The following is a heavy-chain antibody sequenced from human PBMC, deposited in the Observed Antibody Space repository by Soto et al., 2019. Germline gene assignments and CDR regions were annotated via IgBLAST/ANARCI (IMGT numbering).Heavy chain of an antibody. J-gene: IGHJ5*01. V-gene: IGHV3-7*03. CDR3: AKLRYFDWSAYNWFEY. Sequence: AGGSLRLSCEASGFTFSSYWMSWVRQAPGKGLEWVANIKHDGSDKYYVGSVKGRFTISRDNSKNTLYLQMNSLRVEDTAVYHCAKLRYFDWSAYNWFEYWGQGTPVTVSS. CDR2: IKHDGSDK. CDR1: GFTFSSYW. D-gene: IGHD3-9*01.